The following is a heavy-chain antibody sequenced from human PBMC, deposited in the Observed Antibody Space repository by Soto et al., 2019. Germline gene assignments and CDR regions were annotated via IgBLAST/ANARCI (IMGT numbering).Heavy chain of an antibody. V-gene: IGHV4-30-4*01. CDR2: IYYSGST. Sequence: PSETLSLTCTVSGGSISSGDYYWSWIRQPPGKGLEWIGYIYYSGSTYYNPSLKSRVTISVDTSKNQFSLKLSSVTAADTAVYYCARDGGGDSNWFDPWGQGTLVTVS. CDR3: ARDGGGDSNWFDP. J-gene: IGHJ5*02. D-gene: IGHD2-21*02. CDR1: GGSISSGDYY.